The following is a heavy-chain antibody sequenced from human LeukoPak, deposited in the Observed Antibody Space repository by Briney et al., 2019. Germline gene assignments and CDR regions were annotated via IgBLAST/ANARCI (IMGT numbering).Heavy chain of an antibody. D-gene: IGHD3-10*01. J-gene: IGHJ4*02. CDR2: ISGSGGST. V-gene: IGHV3-23*01. CDR3: AREDNGYGY. Sequence: GGSLRLSCTASGFTFSSYAMSWVRQAPGKGPEWVSAISGSGGSTYYADSVKGRFTISRDNAKNSLYLQMNSLRAEDTAVYYCAREDNGYGYWGQGTLVTVSS. CDR1: GFTFSSYA.